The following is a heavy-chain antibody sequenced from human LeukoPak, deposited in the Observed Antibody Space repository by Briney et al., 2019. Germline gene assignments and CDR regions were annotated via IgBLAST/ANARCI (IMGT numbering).Heavy chain of an antibody. Sequence: QTGGSLRLSCAASGFTFDDYAMNWVRQAPGKGLEWVSGISWNSGSIGYADSVKGRFTISRDNAKNSLYPQMNSLRAEDTALYYFAKDTLHDYYGSGSYYNCFDYWGQGTLVTVSS. V-gene: IGHV3-9*01. CDR2: ISWNSGSI. CDR3: AKDTLHDYYGSGSYYNCFDY. D-gene: IGHD3-10*01. CDR1: GFTFDDYA. J-gene: IGHJ4*02.